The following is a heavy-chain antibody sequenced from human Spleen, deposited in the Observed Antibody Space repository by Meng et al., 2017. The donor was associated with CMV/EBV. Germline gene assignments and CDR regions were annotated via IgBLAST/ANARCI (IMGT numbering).Heavy chain of an antibody. D-gene: IGHD5-24*01. CDR1: GYTFTSYD. Sequence: ASVKVSCKASGYTFTSYDINWVRQATGQGLEWMGWMNPNSGNTGYAQKFQGRVTMTRNTSISTAYMELSSLRSEDTAVYYCARAGDKARGRGYKEFDPWGQGTLVTVPS. CDR2: MNPNSGNT. CDR3: ARAGDKARGRGYKEFDP. V-gene: IGHV1-8*01. J-gene: IGHJ5*02.